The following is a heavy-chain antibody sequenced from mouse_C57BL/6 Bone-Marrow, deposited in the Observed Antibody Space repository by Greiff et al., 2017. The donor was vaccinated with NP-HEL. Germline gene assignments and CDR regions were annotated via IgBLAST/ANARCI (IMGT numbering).Heavy chain of an antibody. Sequence: DVMLVESGGGLVQPGGSLSLSCAASGFTFTDYYMSWVRQPPGKALEWLGFIRNKANGYTTEYSASVKGRFTISRDNSQSILYLPMNALRAEDSATYYCARYRSGFDYWGQGTTLTVSS. CDR2: IRNKANGYTT. CDR3: ARYRSGFDY. V-gene: IGHV7-3*01. J-gene: IGHJ2*01. CDR1: GFTFTDYY. D-gene: IGHD3-2*02.